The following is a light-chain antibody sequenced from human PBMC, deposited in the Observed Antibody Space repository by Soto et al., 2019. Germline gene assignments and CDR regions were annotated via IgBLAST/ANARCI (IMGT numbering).Light chain of an antibody. CDR3: HQYGSSLT. Sequence: EIVLTQSPGTLSLSPGERATLSCRASQSVSSSYLAWYQQKPGQAPRLLIYGASSRPTGIPDRFSDSGSGTDFTLTISRLEPEDFAVYYCHQYGSSLTFGQGTRLEIK. CDR1: QSVSSSY. CDR2: GAS. V-gene: IGKV3-20*01. J-gene: IGKJ5*01.